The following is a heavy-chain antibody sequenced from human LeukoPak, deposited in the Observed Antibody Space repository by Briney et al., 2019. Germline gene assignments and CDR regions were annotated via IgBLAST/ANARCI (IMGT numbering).Heavy chain of an antibody. D-gene: IGHD2-15*01. V-gene: IGHV3-30*18. CDR3: AKDRGGYCSGGSCYPLDY. J-gene: IGHJ4*02. CDR1: GFTFSSYG. CDR2: ISYDGSNK. Sequence: PGGSLRLSCAASGFTFSSYGMHWVRQAPGKGLEWVAVISYDGSNKYYADSVKGRFTISRDNSKNTLYLQMNSLRAEDTAVYYCAKDRGGYCSGGSCYPLDYWGQGTLVTVSS.